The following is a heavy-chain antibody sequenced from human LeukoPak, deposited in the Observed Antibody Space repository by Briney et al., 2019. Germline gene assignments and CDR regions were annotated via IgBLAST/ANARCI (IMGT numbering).Heavy chain of an antibody. CDR3: AKDQFSSWYDRDNWFDP. J-gene: IGHJ5*02. D-gene: IGHD6-13*01. CDR1: GFTFSSYG. CDR2: ISYDGSNK. V-gene: IGHV3-30*18. Sequence: GGSLRLSCAASGFTFSSYGMHWVRQAPGKGLEWVAVISYDGSNKYYADSVKGRFTISRDNAKNSLYLQMNSLRAEDTALYYCAKDQFSSWYDRDNWFDPWGQGTLVTVSS.